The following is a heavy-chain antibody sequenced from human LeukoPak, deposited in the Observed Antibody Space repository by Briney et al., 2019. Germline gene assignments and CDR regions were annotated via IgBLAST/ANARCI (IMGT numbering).Heavy chain of an antibody. J-gene: IGHJ5*02. V-gene: IGHV4-34*01. Sequence: SETLSLTCAVYGGSFSGYYWSWIRQPPGKGLEWIGEINHSGSTNYNPSLKSRVTISVDTSKNQFSLKLSSVTAADTAVYHCARMGSGSYSPNWFDPWGQGTLVTVSS. CDR3: ARMGSGSYSPNWFDP. CDR1: GGSFSGYY. CDR2: INHSGST. D-gene: IGHD3-10*01.